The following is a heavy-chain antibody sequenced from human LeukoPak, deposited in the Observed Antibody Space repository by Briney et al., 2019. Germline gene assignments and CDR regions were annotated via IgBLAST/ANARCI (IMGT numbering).Heavy chain of an antibody. V-gene: IGHV4-30-2*01. J-gene: IGHJ4*02. D-gene: IGHD5-18*01. CDR1: GGSISSGGYS. CDR3: ARGVASGTAMVTGLFDY. CDR2: IYHSGST. Sequence: PSETLSLTCAVSGGSISSGGYSWSWIRQPPGKGLEWIGYIYHSGSTYYNPSLKSRVTISVDRSKNQFSLKLSSVTAADTAVYYCARGVASGTAMVTGLFDYWGQGTLVTVSS.